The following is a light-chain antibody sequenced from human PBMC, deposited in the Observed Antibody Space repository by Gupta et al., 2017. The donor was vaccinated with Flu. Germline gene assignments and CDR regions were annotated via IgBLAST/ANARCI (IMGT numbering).Light chain of an antibody. CDR2: QAS. CDR1: QTVVKW. V-gene: IGKV1-5*03. CDR3: QQDNYCPWT. Sequence: DIHLTQSPSTLSASVGDRVSITCRASQTVVKWLAWYQQKTGEAPKLLIFQASTLETGVPSHFSGSGSGTEFTLTITSLQPDDFATYHCQQDNYCPWTFGQGT. J-gene: IGKJ1*01.